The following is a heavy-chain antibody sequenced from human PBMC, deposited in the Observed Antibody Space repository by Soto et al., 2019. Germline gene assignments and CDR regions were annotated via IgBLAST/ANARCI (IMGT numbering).Heavy chain of an antibody. D-gene: IGHD2-2*02. CDR1: GFTFSSYE. V-gene: IGHV3-48*03. J-gene: IGHJ4*02. CDR2: ISSSGSTI. Sequence: LRLSCAASGFTFSSYEMNWVRQAPGKGLEWVSYISSSGSTIYYADSVKGRFTISRDNAKNSLYLQMNSLRAEDTAVYYCAKYQMIYGFDYWGQGTLVPVSS. CDR3: AKYQMIYGFDY.